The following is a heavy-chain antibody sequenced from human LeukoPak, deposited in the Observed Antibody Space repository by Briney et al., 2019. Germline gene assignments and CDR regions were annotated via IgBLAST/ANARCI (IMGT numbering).Heavy chain of an antibody. Sequence: SQTLSLTCTVSGGSISSGTDYWTWNRQPAGKGLEWIGRIYTTGSTNYNPSLKSRVTMSTDTSKNQFSLKLSSVTAADTAVYYCARVTTGGYYNCWGQGTLVTVSS. D-gene: IGHD3-22*01. J-gene: IGHJ4*02. CDR3: ARVTTGGYYNC. V-gene: IGHV4-61*02. CDR1: GGSISSGTDY. CDR2: IYTTGST.